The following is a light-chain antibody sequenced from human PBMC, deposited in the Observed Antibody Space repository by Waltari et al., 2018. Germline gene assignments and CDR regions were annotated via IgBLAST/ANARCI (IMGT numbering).Light chain of an antibody. V-gene: IGLV1-47*01. CDR3: ATWDDSVSGQV. Sequence: QSVLNQPPSVSGTPGQRVTISCSRSRFNFSSHYVHWYQQLPGAAPKRLIYRNNQRPSGVPDRFSGSKSGTSASLAISGLRSEDEGDYHCATWDDSVSGQVFGGGTKLTVL. J-gene: IGLJ2*01. CDR2: RNN. CDR1: RFNFSSHY.